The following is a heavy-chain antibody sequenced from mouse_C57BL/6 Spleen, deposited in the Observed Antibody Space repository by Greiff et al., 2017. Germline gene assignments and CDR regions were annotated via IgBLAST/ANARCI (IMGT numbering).Heavy chain of an antibody. CDR2: IFPGSGST. J-gene: IGHJ4*01. D-gene: IGHD2-1*01. V-gene: IGHV1-75*01. Sequence: QIQLQQSGPELVKPGASVKISCKASGYTFTDYYINWVKQRPGQGLEWIGWIFPGSGSTYYNEKFKGKSTLTVDKSSSTAYMLLSSLTSEDSAVYFCARKGDLLFYAMDYWGQGTSVTVSS. CDR3: ARKGDLLFYAMDY. CDR1: GYTFTDYY.